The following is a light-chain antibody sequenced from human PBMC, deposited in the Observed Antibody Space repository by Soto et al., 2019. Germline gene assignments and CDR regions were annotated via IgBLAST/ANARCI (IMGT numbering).Light chain of an antibody. J-gene: IGKJ1*01. CDR2: GAS. CDR1: QSINAH. CDR3: QQYYDAPQT. Sequence: EVVMTQSPATLSVSPGERVTLSCRASQSINAHLAWYQQKPGQAPRLLIHGASTRATGIPARFSGSGFGTEFILTISSLQAEDVAVYYCQQYYDAPQTFGRGTKVEIK. V-gene: IGKV3-15*01.